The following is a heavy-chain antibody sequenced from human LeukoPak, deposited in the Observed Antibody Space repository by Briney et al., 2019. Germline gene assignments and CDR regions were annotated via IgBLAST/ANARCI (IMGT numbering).Heavy chain of an antibody. CDR1: GFTFSSYS. Sequence: GGSLRLSCAASGFTFSSYSMNWVRQAPGKGLEWVSSISSSSSYIYYADSVKGRSTISRDNAKNSLYLQMNSLRAEDTAVYYCARYPGSWDAFDIWGQGTMVTVSS. J-gene: IGHJ3*02. CDR2: ISSSSSYI. V-gene: IGHV3-21*01. D-gene: IGHD1-26*01. CDR3: ARYPGSWDAFDI.